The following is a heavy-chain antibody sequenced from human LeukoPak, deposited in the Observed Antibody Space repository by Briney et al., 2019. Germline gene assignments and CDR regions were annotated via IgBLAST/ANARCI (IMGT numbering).Heavy chain of an antibody. J-gene: IGHJ4*02. V-gene: IGHV4-34*01. CDR2: INHSGST. D-gene: IGHD3-10*01. CDR1: GGSFSGYY. Sequence: SETLSLTCAVYGGSFSGYYWSWLRQPPGKGLEGIGEINHSGSTNYNPSLKSRVTISVDTSKNQCSLKLSSVTAADTAVYYCARGYTMANYFDYWGQGTLVTVSS. CDR3: ARGYTMANYFDY.